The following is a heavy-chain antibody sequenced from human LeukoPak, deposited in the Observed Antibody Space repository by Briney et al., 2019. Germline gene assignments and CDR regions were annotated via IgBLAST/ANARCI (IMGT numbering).Heavy chain of an antibody. CDR1: GFTVSSNY. CDR3: ARVPQEYGDFHYYYYGMDV. CDR2: IYSGGST. Sequence: GGSLRLSCAASGFTVSSNYMSWVRQAPGKGLEWVSVIYSGGSTYYADSVKGRFTISRDNSKNTLYLQMNSLRAEDTAVYYCARVPQEYGDFHYYYYGMDVWGKGTTVTVSS. V-gene: IGHV3-53*01. J-gene: IGHJ6*04. D-gene: IGHD4-17*01.